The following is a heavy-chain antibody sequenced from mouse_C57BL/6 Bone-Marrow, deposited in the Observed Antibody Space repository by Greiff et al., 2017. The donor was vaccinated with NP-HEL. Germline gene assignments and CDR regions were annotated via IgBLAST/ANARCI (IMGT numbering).Heavy chain of an antibody. CDR3: ARRELGY. CDR2: INPSTGGT. J-gene: IGHJ2*01. CDR1: GYSFTGYY. Sequence: VQLQQSGPELVKPWASVKISCKASGYSFTGYYMNWVKQSPEKSLEWIGEINPSTGGTTYNQKFKAKATLTVDKSSSTAYMQLKSLTSEDSAVYYCARRELGYWGQGTTLTVSS. D-gene: IGHD4-1*01. V-gene: IGHV1-42*01.